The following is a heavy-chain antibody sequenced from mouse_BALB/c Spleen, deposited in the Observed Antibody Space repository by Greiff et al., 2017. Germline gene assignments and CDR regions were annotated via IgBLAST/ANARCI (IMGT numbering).Heavy chain of an antibody. V-gene: IGHV2-9*02. Sequence: QVQLKESGPGLVAPSQSLSITCTVSGFSLTSYGVHWVRQPPGKGLEWLGVIWAGGSTNYNSALMSRLSISKDNSKSQVFLKMNSLQTDDTAMYYCRITTKDYAMDYWGQGTSVTVSS. J-gene: IGHJ4*01. CDR2: IWAGGST. D-gene: IGHD2-4*01. CDR3: RITTKDYAMDY. CDR1: GFSLTSYG.